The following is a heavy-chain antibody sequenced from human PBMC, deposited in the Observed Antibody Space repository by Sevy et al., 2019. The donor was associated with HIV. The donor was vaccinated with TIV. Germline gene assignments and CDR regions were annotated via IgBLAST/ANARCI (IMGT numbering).Heavy chain of an antibody. J-gene: IGHJ5*02. CDR1: GYSLTKLS. Sequence: ASVKVSCKVSGYSLTKLSMHWVRQAPGKGLEWMGGFDPEDGETIYAQKFQGRVTMTKDTSTDTAYMELSSLRSEDTAVYYCATLYYYGSGSPRGWFDPWGQGSLVTVSS. CDR3: ATLYYYGSGSPRGWFDP. V-gene: IGHV1-24*01. D-gene: IGHD3-10*01. CDR2: FDPEDGET.